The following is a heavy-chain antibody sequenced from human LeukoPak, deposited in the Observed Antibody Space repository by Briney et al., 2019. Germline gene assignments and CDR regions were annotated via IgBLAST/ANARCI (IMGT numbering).Heavy chain of an antibody. J-gene: IGHJ4*02. CDR1: GDSISSTNW. CDR3: ANKVYCSTTSCYPAGY. D-gene: IGHD2-2*01. CDR2: IYHSGTT. V-gene: IGHV4-4*02. Sequence: PSGTLSLTCAVPGDSISSTNWWSWVRQPPGKGLEWIGEIYHSGTTNYNPSLKSRVTISFDTSKNQFSLNLRSVTAADTAVYYCANKVYCSTTSCYPAGYWGQGTLVTVSS.